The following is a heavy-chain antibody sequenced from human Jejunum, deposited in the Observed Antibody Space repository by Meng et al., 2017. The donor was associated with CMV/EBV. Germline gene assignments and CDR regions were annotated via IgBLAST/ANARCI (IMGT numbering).Heavy chain of an antibody. V-gene: IGHV3-30*02. CDR2: IRHDGRST. CDR3: ARDALTVSPDYYGMGV. D-gene: IGHD4-11*01. CDR1: TFSQYW. J-gene: IGHJ6*02. Sequence: TFSQYWMHWVRQAPDKGLEWVANIRHDGRSTAYADSVQGRFTISRDKSKSTLYLQMNSLRPDDTAVYYCARDALTVSPDYYGMGVWGQGTTVTVSS.